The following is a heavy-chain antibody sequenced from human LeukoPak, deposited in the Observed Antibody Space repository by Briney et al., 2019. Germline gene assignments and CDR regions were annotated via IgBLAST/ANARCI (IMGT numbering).Heavy chain of an antibody. D-gene: IGHD6-13*01. CDR1: GFTFSTYA. V-gene: IGHV3-23*01. Sequence: GGSLRLSCAAPGFTFSTYAMIWGRQAPGKGLEWGPVIGGSGSYTYYADSVKGRFTISRDNSKDTLYLQMNSLRAEDTAVYYCARDWYDYWGQGTLVTVSS. CDR3: ARDWYDY. J-gene: IGHJ4*02. CDR2: IGGSGSYT.